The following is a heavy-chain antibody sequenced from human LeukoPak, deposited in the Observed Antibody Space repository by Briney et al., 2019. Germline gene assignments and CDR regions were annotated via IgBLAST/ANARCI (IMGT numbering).Heavy chain of an antibody. CDR3: ASGVAGPDY. Sequence: ASVKVSCKASGGTFSSDAINWVRQAPGQGLEWMGRIIPLLNMINYAQKFKGRVTFSADKSTSTAYVEMSSLRSEDTALCYCASGVAGPDYWGQGTLVSVSS. J-gene: IGHJ4*02. CDR2: IIPLLNMI. V-gene: IGHV1-69*04. D-gene: IGHD2-8*01. CDR1: GGTFSSDA.